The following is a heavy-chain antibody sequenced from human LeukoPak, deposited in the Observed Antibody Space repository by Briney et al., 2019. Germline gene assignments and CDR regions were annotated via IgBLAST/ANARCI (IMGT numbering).Heavy chain of an antibody. Sequence: GGSLRLSCAASGFTFSSYSMNWVRQAPGKGLEWVSSISSNSSYIYYADSVKGRFTISRDNAKNSLYLQMNSLRAEDTAVYYCASEVRPRAFDIWGQGTMVTVSS. CDR1: GFTFSSYS. CDR2: ISSNSSYI. V-gene: IGHV3-21*01. D-gene: IGHD2-2*01. J-gene: IGHJ3*02. CDR3: ASEVRPRAFDI.